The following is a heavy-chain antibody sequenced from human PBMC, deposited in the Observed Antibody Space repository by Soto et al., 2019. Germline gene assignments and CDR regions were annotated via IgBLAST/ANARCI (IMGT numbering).Heavy chain of an antibody. D-gene: IGHD3-10*01. CDR2: IIPILGIA. V-gene: IGHV1-69*04. CDR3: ARDAPTSYYGSGHVDY. J-gene: IGHJ4*02. Sequence: GASVKVSCKASGGTFSSYTISWVRQAPGQGLEWMGRIIPILGIANYAQKFQGRVTITADKSTSTAYMELSSLRSEDTAVYYCARDAPTSYYGSGHVDYWGQGTLVTVSS. CDR1: GGTFSSYT.